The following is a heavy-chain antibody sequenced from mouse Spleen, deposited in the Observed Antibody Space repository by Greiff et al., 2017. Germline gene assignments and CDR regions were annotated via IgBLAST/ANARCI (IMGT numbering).Heavy chain of an antibody. Sequence: QVQLQQPGAELVKPGASVKLSCKASGYTFTSYWMHWVKQRPGQGLEWIGMIHPNSGSTNYNEKFKSKATLTVDKSSSTAYMQLSSLTSEDSAVYYCARYPLLYDSFDYWGQGTTLTVSS. D-gene: IGHD2-3*01. CDR3: ARYPLLYDSFDY. CDR1: GYTFTSYW. V-gene: IGHV1-64*01. CDR2: IHPNSGST. J-gene: IGHJ2*01.